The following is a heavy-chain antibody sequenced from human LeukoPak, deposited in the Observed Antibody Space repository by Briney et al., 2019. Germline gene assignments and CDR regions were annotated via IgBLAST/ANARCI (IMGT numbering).Heavy chain of an antibody. D-gene: IGHD3-3*01. CDR1: GYTFTSYG. V-gene: IGHV1-18*01. CDR3: ARDGRRDFGVGNYYYYMDV. Sequence: ASVKVSCKASGYTFTSYGISWVRQAPGQGLEWMGWISAYNGNTNYAQKLQGRVTMTTDTSTSTAYMELRSLRSDDTAVYYCARDGRRDFGVGNYYYYMDVWGKGTTVTVSS. CDR2: ISAYNGNT. J-gene: IGHJ6*03.